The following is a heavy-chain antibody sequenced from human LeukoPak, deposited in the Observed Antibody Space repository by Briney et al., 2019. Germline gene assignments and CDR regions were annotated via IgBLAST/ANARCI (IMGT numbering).Heavy chain of an antibody. V-gene: IGHV1-18*01. CDR3: ATAGDLRGRYYYMDV. CDR1: GYSFSSYG. Sequence: ASVKVSCKGSGYSFSSYGITWVRQAPGQGLEWMGWIGVYNGNTYYAQKFQGRATMTADTSTSSAYMDLRSLTSDDTAVYYRATAGDLRGRYYYMDVWGEGTTVTVSS. J-gene: IGHJ6*03. D-gene: IGHD3-10*01. CDR2: IGVYNGNT.